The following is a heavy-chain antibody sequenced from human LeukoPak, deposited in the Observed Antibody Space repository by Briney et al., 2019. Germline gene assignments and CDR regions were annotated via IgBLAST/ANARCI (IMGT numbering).Heavy chain of an antibody. Sequence: PGRSLRPSCAASGFTFSNYDMSWVRPAPEKGLEWVSSISDSGGSTYYADSVKGRFTISRDNSKNTLYLQMTNLRAADTAVYYCAKDLSRAVAADWFDPWDQGSLVTVSS. J-gene: IGHJ5*02. V-gene: IGHV3-23*01. CDR1: GFTFSNYD. CDR2: ISDSGGST. CDR3: AKDLSRAVAADWFDP. D-gene: IGHD6-19*01.